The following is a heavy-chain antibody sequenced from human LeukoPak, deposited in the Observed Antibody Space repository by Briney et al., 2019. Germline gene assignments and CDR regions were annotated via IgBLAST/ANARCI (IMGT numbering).Heavy chain of an antibody. Sequence: SETLSLTCAVYGGSLSDYYWSWIRQSPGKGLEWVGEINYSGNINYNPSLKSRVTIDTSKNQISLKLTSVTAADTAIYYCARHAKGSSSWFESYWYFDPWGRGTLVTVSS. J-gene: IGHJ2*01. CDR2: INYSGNI. CDR1: GGSLSDYY. CDR3: ARHAKGSSSWFESYWYFDP. D-gene: IGHD6-13*01. V-gene: IGHV4-34*01.